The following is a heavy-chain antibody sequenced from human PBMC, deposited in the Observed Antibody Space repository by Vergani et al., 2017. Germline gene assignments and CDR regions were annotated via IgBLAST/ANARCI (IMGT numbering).Heavy chain of an antibody. J-gene: IGHJ6*02. CDR2: IFSSGTT. CDR1: GGSVRTSIGYY. CDR3: ARVMYRDEASTGYRLEGMDI. Sequence: QVQLQESGPGLVKPSQTLSLSCTVSGGSVRTSIGYYWTWIRQPAGKTLEWIGEIFSSGTTNYNPSFKNRVTMSVDTSKNQFSLKLRSVTAADTAVYFCARVMYRDEASTGYRLEGMDIWGQRTTVTISS. V-gene: IGHV4-61*10. D-gene: IGHD3-9*01.